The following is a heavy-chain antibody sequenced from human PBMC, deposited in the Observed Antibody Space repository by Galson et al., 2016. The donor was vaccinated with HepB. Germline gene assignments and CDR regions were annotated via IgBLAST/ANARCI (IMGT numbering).Heavy chain of an antibody. D-gene: IGHD3-16*01. CDR3: SRGGGMYYSMDV. Sequence: SLRLSCAASGFTFTSYSMNWVRQAPGKGLEWVSSISSSSDYIYYSDSVRGRVTISRDNARNSLYLRMDSLRAEDTAVYCCSRGGGMYYSMDVWGQGTAVTV. V-gene: IGHV3-21*01. CDR2: ISSSSDYI. CDR1: GFTFTSYS. J-gene: IGHJ6*02.